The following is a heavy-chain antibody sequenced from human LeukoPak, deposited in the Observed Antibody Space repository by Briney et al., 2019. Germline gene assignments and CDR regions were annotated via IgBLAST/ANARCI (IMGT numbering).Heavy chain of an antibody. Sequence: ASVKVSCKASGYTFTNYGISWVRQAPGQGLEWMGWISAYNGNTNYAHQLQGRVTMTTDASTRTAYMELRSLRSDDTAVYYCVRAMAPLDTFNYQYAMDVWGQGTMVTVSS. CDR3: VRAMAPLDTFNYQYAMDV. J-gene: IGHJ6*02. D-gene: IGHD5-24*01. V-gene: IGHV1-18*01. CDR1: GYTFTNYG. CDR2: ISAYNGNT.